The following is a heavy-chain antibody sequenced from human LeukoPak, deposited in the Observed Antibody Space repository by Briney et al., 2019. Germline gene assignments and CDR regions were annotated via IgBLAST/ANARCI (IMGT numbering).Heavy chain of an antibody. J-gene: IGHJ3*02. CDR3: ARPITGTRNAFDI. V-gene: IGHV3-74*01. Sequence: GGSLRLSCAASGFTFSSYRMHWVRQAPGKGPVWVSRIDSDDGSTTNYADSVKGRFTISRDNAKNTLYLQMNSLRAEDTAVYYCARPITGTRNAFDIWGQGTMVTASS. CDR1: GFTFSSYR. CDR2: IDSDDGSTT. D-gene: IGHD1-20*01.